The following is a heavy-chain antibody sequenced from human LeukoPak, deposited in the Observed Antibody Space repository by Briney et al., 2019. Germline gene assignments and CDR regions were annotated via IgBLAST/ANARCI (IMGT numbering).Heavy chain of an antibody. CDR2: IIPIFGTA. CDR1: GGTFSSYA. D-gene: IGHD6-19*01. J-gene: IGHJ4*02. V-gene: IGHV1-69*06. Sequence: ASVKVSCKASGGTFSSYAISWVRQAPGQGLEWMGGIIPIFGTANYAQKFQGRVTITADKSSSTAYMELSSLRSEDTAVYYCAREAYSSGWSETDYWGQGTLVTVSS. CDR3: AREAYSSGWSETDY.